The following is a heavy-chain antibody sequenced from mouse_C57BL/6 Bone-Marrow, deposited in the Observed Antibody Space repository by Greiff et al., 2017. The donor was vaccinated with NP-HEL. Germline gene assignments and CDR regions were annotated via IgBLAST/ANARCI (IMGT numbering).Heavy chain of an antibody. CDR1: GYTFTSYG. Sequence: QVQLKESGAELARPGASVKLSCKASGYTFTSYGISWVKQRTGQGLEWIGEIYPRSGNTYYNEKFKGKATLTADKSSSTAYMELRSLTSEDSEVYFCARLPHYYAMDYWGQGTSVTVSS. CDR2: IYPRSGNT. CDR3: ARLPHYYAMDY. J-gene: IGHJ4*01. V-gene: IGHV1-81*01.